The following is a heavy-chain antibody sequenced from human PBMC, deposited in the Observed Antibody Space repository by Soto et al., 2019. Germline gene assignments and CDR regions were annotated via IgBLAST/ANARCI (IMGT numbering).Heavy chain of an antibody. CDR1: GGTFSSYA. CDR3: ARVAIYDYGDYSWFDP. D-gene: IGHD4-17*01. V-gene: IGHV1-69*01. CDR2: IIPIFGTA. Sequence: QVQLVQSGAEVKKPGSSVKVSCKASGGTFSSYAISWVRQAPGQGLEWMGGIIPIFGTANYAQKFQGRVKITAEESTSTAYMELSSLRSEDTAVYYCARVAIYDYGDYSWFDPWGQGTLVTVSS. J-gene: IGHJ5*02.